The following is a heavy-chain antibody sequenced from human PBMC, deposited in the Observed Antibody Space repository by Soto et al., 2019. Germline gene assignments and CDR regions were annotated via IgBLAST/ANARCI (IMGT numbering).Heavy chain of an antibody. Sequence: QVQLQESGPGLVKPSQTQSLTCIVSGGSIDNVNDCWSWIRQRPDKGLEWIGHIYRGGSIYNNPSLTRRVTISVDTSKIQFFLQLSSVSAADTAVYYCARGPSGDKVASWGQGVLVTVSS. D-gene: IGHD7-27*01. J-gene: IGHJ4*02. CDR3: ARGPSGDKVAS. V-gene: IGHV4-30-4*01. CDR1: GGSIDNVNDC. CDR2: IYRGGSI.